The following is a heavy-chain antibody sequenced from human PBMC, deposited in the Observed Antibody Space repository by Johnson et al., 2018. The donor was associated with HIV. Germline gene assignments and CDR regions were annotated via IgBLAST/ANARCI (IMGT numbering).Heavy chain of an antibody. CDR3: SRGFDAFDI. CDR1: GLTFSSYA. V-gene: IGHV3-30-3*01. J-gene: IGHJ3*02. CDR2: ISYDGSNK. Sequence: QVQLVESGGGVVQPGRSLRLSCAASGLTFSSYAMHWVRQAPGEGLEWVAVISYDGSNKYYADSVKGRFTISRDNSKNTLYLQMNSLRAEDTAVYYCSRGFDAFDIWGQGTMVTVSS.